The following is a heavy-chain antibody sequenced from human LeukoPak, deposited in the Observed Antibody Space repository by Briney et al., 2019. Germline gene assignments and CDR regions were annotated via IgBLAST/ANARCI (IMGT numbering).Heavy chain of an antibody. CDR2: IYYSGST. Sequence: SETLSLTCTVSGGSISSSSYYWGWIRQPPGTGLEWIGSIYYSGSTYYNPSLKSRVTISVDTSKNQFSLKLSSVTAADTAVYYCARSSVNTMIVVVHDYWGQGTLATVSS. CDR1: GGSISSSSYY. CDR3: ARSSVNTMIVVVHDY. D-gene: IGHD3-22*01. J-gene: IGHJ4*02. V-gene: IGHV4-39*07.